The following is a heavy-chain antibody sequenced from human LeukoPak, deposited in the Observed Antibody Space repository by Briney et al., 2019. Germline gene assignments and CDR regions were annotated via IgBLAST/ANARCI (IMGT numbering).Heavy chain of an antibody. CDR2: INHSGRT. CDR1: GGSFSGYY. D-gene: IGHD3-10*01. CDR3: ARGPPGRYYGSGSYYGTLWIWFDP. Sequence: SETLSLTCAVYGGSFSGYYWSWIRQPPGKGLEWIGEINHSGRTNYNPSLKSRVTISVDTSKNQFSLKLSSVTAADTAVYYCARGPPGRYYGSGSYYGTLWIWFDPWGQGTLVTVSS. V-gene: IGHV4-34*01. J-gene: IGHJ5*02.